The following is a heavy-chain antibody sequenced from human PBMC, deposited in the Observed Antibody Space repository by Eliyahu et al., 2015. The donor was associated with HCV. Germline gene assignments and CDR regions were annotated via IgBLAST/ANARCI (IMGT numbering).Heavy chain of an antibody. CDR2: INHSGST. V-gene: IGHV4-34*01. CDR1: GGSFSGYY. Sequence: QVQLQQWGAGLLKPSETLSLTCAVYGGSFSGYYWSWIRQPPGKGLEWIGEINHSGSTNYNPSLKSRVTISVDTSKNQFSLKLSSVTAADTAVYYCARNFSRRDGSGSYPLINYYYYGMDVWGQGTTVTVSS. J-gene: IGHJ6*02. CDR3: ARNFSRRDGSGSYPLINYYYYGMDV. D-gene: IGHD3-10*01.